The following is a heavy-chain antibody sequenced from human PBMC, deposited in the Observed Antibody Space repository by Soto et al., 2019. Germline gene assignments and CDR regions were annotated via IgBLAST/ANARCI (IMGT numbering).Heavy chain of an antibody. V-gene: IGHV4-39*01. J-gene: IGHJ4*02. CDR2: IYYSGST. CDR3: ARHRGAVPYYFDY. CDR1: GGSISSSSYY. D-gene: IGHD3-10*01. Sequence: QLQLQESGPGLVKPSETLSLTCTVSGGSISSSSYYWGWIRQPPGKGLEWIGSIYYSGSTYYNPSLKSRVTISVDTSKNQFSLQLSSVPAADTAVYYCARHRGAVPYYFDYWGQGTLVTVSS.